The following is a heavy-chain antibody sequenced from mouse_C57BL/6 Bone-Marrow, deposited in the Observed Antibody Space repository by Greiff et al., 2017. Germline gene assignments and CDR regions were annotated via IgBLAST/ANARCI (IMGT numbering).Heavy chain of an antibody. CDR1: GYTFTSYG. D-gene: IGHD1-1*01. J-gene: IGHJ2*01. Sequence: QVQLKESGAELARPGASVKLSCKASGYTFTSYGISWVKQRTGQGLEWIGEIYPRSGNTYYNEKFKGKATLTADKSSSTAYMELRSLTSEDSAVYFCARGPITTVVARTDYWGPGTTLTVSS. V-gene: IGHV1-81*01. CDR3: ARGPITTVVARTDY. CDR2: IYPRSGNT.